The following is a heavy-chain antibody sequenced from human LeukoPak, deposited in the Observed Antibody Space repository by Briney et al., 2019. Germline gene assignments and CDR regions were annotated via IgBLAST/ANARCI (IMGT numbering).Heavy chain of an antibody. CDR1: GFTFSSYE. V-gene: IGHV3-48*03. D-gene: IGHD6-13*01. CDR3: ARDEDGAAARNFDS. J-gene: IGHJ4*02. Sequence: GGSLRLSCAASGFTFSSYEMNWVRQAPGKGLEWVSYISSSGSTIYYADSVKGRFTISRDNAKNSLYLQMNSLRAEDTAVYYCARDEDGAAARNFDSWGQGILVTVSS. CDR2: ISSSGSTI.